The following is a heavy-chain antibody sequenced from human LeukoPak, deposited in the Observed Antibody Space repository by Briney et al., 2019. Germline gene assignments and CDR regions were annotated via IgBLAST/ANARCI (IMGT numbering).Heavy chain of an antibody. D-gene: IGHD4-17*01. Sequence: SLKVSCKASGCTFSRHTISWVRQSPGQGLKWMGGITPMFGTSNYAQKFRGRVTITADESTSTAYVELSSLRSEDTAVYYCARGLRFSPINWFDPWGQGTLVTVSS. CDR2: ITPMFGTS. CDR1: GCTFSRHT. V-gene: IGHV1-69*13. CDR3: ARGLRFSPINWFDP. J-gene: IGHJ5*02.